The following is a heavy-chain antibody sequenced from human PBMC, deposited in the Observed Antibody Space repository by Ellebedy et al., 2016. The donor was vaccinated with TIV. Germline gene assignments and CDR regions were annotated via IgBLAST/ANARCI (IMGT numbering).Heavy chain of an antibody. J-gene: IGHJ5*02. Sequence: AASVKVSCKTSGYTFTSYGVSWVRQAPGQGLEWRGWISGLNGKTKYARTVQGRVTLTTATAARTVYMELTSLRPDDTAVYYCARDNTVGGTNWFDPWGQGTLVIVSS. CDR1: GYTFTSYG. D-gene: IGHD6-19*01. CDR3: ARDNTVGGTNWFDP. CDR2: ISGLNGKT. V-gene: IGHV1-18*01.